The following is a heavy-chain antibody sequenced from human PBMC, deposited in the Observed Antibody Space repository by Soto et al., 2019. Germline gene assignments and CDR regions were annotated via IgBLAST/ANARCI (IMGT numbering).Heavy chain of an antibody. CDR3: AGDSSSSPCMDV. V-gene: IGHV1-69*13. Sequence: GASVKVSCKASGVTFSSYAISWVRQAPGQGLEWMGGIIPIFGTANYAQKFQGRVTITADESTSTAYMELSSLRSEDTAVYYCAGDSSSSPCMDVWGQGTTVTVSS. CDR2: IIPIFGTA. D-gene: IGHD6-6*01. J-gene: IGHJ6*02. CDR1: GVTFSSYA.